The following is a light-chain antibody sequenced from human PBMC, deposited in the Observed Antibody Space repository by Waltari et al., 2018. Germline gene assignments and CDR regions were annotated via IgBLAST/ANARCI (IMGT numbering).Light chain of an antibody. CDR3: LQHKDYPLS. CDR2: AAS. V-gene: IGKV1-17*03. J-gene: IGKJ4*01. Sequence: DIQMTQSPSAMSASVGDRVTITCRASQGINNYFVWFQQKPGKVPKRLIYAASNLQSGVPARFSGSGSGTEFTLRISSLQPEDFATYYCLQHKDYPLSFGGGTKVEIK. CDR1: QGINNY.